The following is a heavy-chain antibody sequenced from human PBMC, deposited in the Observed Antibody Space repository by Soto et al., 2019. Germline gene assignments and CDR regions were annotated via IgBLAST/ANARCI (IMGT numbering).Heavy chain of an antibody. CDR1: GFTFDDYA. CDR3: AKDRTAAGTYAFDV. Sequence: PGGSLRLSCAASGFTFDDYAMHWVRQPPGKGLEWVSGISWNSGTIGYADSVKGRFTIPRDNAKNSLYLQMNSLRAEDTALYYCAKDRTAAGTYAFDVWGQGTMVTVSS. CDR2: ISWNSGTI. J-gene: IGHJ3*01. V-gene: IGHV3-9*01. D-gene: IGHD6-13*01.